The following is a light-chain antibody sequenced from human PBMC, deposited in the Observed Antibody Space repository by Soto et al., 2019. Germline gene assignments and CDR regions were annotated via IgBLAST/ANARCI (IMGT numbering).Light chain of an antibody. Sequence: DIQMPQSPSTLSASVGDRVTITCRASQSITESLAWYQQKPGKAPKLLIYKAATLERGVPSRFSGSGSGTEFTLAISSLQPDDFGTYYCRQYESYSWTFGQGTKMEVK. J-gene: IGKJ1*01. CDR2: KAA. V-gene: IGKV1-5*03. CDR3: RQYESYSWT. CDR1: QSITES.